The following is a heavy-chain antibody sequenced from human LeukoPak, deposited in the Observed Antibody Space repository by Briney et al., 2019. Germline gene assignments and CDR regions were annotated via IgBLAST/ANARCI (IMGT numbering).Heavy chain of an antibody. CDR2: IYTSGST. D-gene: IGHD3-16*01. CDR1: GGSISSYY. V-gene: IGHV4-4*07. Sequence: PSETLSLTCTVSGGSISSYYWSWIRQPAGKGLEWIGRIYTSGSTNYNPSLKSRVTISVDTSKNQFSLKLSSVTAADTAVYYCARVSGIMPDYYYGMDVWGQGTTVTVSS. CDR3: ARVSGIMPDYYYGMDV. J-gene: IGHJ6*02.